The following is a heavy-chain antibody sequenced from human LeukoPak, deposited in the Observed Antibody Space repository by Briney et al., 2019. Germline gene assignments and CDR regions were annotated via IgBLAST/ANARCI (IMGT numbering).Heavy chain of an antibody. J-gene: IGHJ4*02. CDR1: GGSISSSSYY. V-gene: IGHV4-39*01. CDR2: IYYSGST. Sequence: TSETLSLTCTVSGGSISSSSYYWGWIRQPPGKGLEWIGSIYYSGSTYYNPSLKSRVTISVDTSKNQFSLKLSSVTAADTAVYSCARLLPRAYVYVWGSYLYHFDYWGQGTLATVSS. D-gene: IGHD3-16*02. CDR3: ARLLPRAYVYVWGSYLYHFDY.